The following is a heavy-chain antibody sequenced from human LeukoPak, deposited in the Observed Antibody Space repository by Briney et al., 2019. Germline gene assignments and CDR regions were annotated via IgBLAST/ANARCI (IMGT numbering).Heavy chain of an antibody. CDR1: GYTFTSYY. Sequence: ASVKVSCKASGYTFTSYYMHWVRQAPGQGLEWMGIINPSGGSTSYGQKFQGRVTMTRDTSTSTVYMELSSLRSEDTAVYYCARDMIQLSGGPASWFDPWGQGTLVTVSS. CDR3: ARDMIQLSGGPASWFDP. J-gene: IGHJ5*02. CDR2: INPSGGST. V-gene: IGHV1-46*01. D-gene: IGHD5-18*01.